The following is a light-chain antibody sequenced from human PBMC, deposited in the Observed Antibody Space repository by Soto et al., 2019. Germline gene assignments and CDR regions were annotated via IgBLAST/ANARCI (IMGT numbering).Light chain of an antibody. CDR2: DSS. J-gene: IGKJ1*01. V-gene: IGKV1-5*01. CDR1: QSVRNW. CDR3: QQYDGYSPQT. Sequence: EIHRTQSPSTLPASVGDRVTTACRASQSVRNWLACYQQKQGRAPQLLIYDSSSLEPGGPSRLRGSGSCTEFTLTINGLQHDDFATYYCQQYDGYSPQTFGQGTKVDIK.